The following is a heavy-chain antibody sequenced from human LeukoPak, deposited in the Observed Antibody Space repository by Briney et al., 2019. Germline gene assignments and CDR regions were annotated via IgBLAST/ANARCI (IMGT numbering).Heavy chain of an antibody. Sequence: PGGSLRLSCAASGFDFNIYSMNWVRQAPGKGLEWISYITGNSKTINYADSVKGRFTISRDNAENSLFLQMNSLRAEDTAIYYCARSRDWYAEYWGQGSLVTVSS. CDR1: GFDFNIYS. D-gene: IGHD3-9*01. CDR3: ARSRDWYAEY. CDR2: ITGNSKTI. V-gene: IGHV3-48*01. J-gene: IGHJ4*02.